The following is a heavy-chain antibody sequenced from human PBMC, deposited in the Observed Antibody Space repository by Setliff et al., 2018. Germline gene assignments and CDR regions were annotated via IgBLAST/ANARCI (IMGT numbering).Heavy chain of an antibody. J-gene: IGHJ4*02. CDR3: ARGSGTYASSSRVFHY. Sequence: ASVKVSCKASRYTFNSYAMNWVRQAPGQGLEWMGWINTNTGNPTYAQGFTGRFVFSLDTSVSTAYLQINSLEAEDTAVYCCARGSGTYASSSRVFHYWGQGTLVTVSS. V-gene: IGHV7-4-1*02. D-gene: IGHD6-6*01. CDR2: INTNTGNP. CDR1: RYTFNSYA.